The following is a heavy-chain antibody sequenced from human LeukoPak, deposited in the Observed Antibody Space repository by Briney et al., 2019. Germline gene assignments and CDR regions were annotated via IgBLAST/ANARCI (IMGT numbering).Heavy chain of an antibody. Sequence: SVKVSCKASGGTFSSYAISWVRQAPGQGLEWMGGIIPIIGTANYAQKFQGRVTITADESTSTAYMELSSLRSEDTAVYYCASRYYYDSSGYYYYWGQGTLVTVSS. CDR3: ASRYYYDSSGYYYY. CDR2: IIPIIGTA. CDR1: GGTFSSYA. J-gene: IGHJ4*02. V-gene: IGHV1-69*13. D-gene: IGHD3-22*01.